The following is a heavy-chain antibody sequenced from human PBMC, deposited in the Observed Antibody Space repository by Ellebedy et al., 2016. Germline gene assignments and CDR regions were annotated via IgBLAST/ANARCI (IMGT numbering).Heavy chain of an antibody. J-gene: IGHJ2*01. CDR1: GFTFSSYS. CDR2: ISSSSSTI. Sequence: GGSLRLSXAASGFTFSSYSMNWVRQAPGKGLEWVSYISSSSSTIYYADSVKGRFTISRDNAKNSLYLQMNSLRAEDTAVYYCARGTCDPGRYSSGYYFRLCSGWYFDLWGRGTLVTVSS. CDR3: ARGTCDPGRYSSGYYFRLCSGWYFDL. V-gene: IGHV3-48*04. D-gene: IGHD3-22*01.